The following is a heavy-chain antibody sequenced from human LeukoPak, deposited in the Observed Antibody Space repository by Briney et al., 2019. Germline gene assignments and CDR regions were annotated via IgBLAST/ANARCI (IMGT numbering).Heavy chain of an antibody. D-gene: IGHD2-8*01. Sequence: ASVKVSCKASGYTFTSYYMHWVRQAPGQGLEWMGIINPSGGSTSYAQKFQGRVTMTRDTSTSTVYMELSSLRSEDTAVYYCARGLDCTNGVCYTGYYFDYWGQGTLVTISS. J-gene: IGHJ4*02. V-gene: IGHV1-46*01. CDR2: INPSGGST. CDR1: GYTFTSYY. CDR3: ARGLDCTNGVCYTGYYFDY.